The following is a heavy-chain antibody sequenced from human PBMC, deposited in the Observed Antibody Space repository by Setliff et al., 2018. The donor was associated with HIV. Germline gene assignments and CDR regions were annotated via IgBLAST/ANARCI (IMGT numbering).Heavy chain of an antibody. V-gene: IGHV4-59*08. D-gene: IGHD2-21*01. CDR3: ARLFIPNYFDP. J-gene: IGHJ5*02. CDR1: GGSISSYY. CDR2: IYHSGRT. Sequence: SETLSLTCTVSGGSISSYYWSWIRQSPGKGLEWIGYIYHSGRTTYNPSLKSRVTTSIDTSKSQFSLRLSSVTAADTAVYYCARLFIPNYFDPWGQGTLVTVSS.